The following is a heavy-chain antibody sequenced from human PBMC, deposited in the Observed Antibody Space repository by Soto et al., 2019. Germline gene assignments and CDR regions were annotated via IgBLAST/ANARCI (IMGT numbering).Heavy chain of an antibody. J-gene: IGHJ6*03. V-gene: IGHV3-23*01. CDR2: IGGSGERT. CDR1: GFTFSTYA. D-gene: IGHD2-15*01. CDR3: AKAGGHCGGGSCKSYYYMDV. Sequence: GGSLRLSCGASGFTFSTYAMRWVRQAPGKGLEWVSSIGGSGERTYYADSVQGRFTTSRDNSKNTLYLQMNSLRAEDTAVYYCAKAGGHCGGGSCKSYYYMDVWGKGTTVTVSS.